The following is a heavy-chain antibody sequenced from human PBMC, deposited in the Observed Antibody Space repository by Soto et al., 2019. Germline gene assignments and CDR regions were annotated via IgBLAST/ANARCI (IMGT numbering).Heavy chain of an antibody. J-gene: IGHJ6*03. V-gene: IGHV3-53*04. CDR3: ACTVTTFYYYYYIDV. D-gene: IGHD4-17*01. CDR1: GFTVSSNY. CDR2: IYSGGST. Sequence: EVQLVESGGGLVQPGGSLRLSCAASGFTVSSNYMSWVRQAPGKGLEWVSVIYSGGSTYYADSVKGRFTISRHNSKNTLYLQMNSLRAEDTAVYYCACTVTTFYYYYYIDVWGKGTTVTVSS.